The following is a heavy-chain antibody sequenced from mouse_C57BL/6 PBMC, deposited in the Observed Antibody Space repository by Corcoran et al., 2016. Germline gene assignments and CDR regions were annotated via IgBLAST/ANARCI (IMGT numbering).Heavy chain of an antibody. J-gene: IGHJ4*01. CDR3: AITTVVGAMDY. V-gene: IGHV1-18*01. CDR1: GYTFTDYN. CDR2: INPNNGGT. Sequence: EVQLQQSGPELVKPGASVKIPCKASGYTFTDYNMDWVKQSHGKSLEWIGDINPNNGGTIYNQKFKGKATLTVEKSSSTAYMELRSLTSEDTAVYYCAITTVVGAMDYWGQGTSVTVSS. D-gene: IGHD1-1*01.